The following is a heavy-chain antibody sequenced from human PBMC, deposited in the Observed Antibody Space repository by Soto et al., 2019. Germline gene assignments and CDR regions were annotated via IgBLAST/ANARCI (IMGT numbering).Heavy chain of an antibody. V-gene: IGHV4-31*03. J-gene: IGHJ4*02. CDR3: AREVEYCASGVCYNYLDY. CDR1: GASISSGGYS. Sequence: QVQLQESGPGLVKPSQTLSLTCSVAGASISSGGYSWSWIRQHPGKGLEWIGYIYNSGSTYYNPSLKSRVTISLDTSKNQFSLELSSVTAADTAVYYCAREVEYCASGVCYNYLDYWGQGTLVTVSS. D-gene: IGHD2-8*01. CDR2: IYNSGST.